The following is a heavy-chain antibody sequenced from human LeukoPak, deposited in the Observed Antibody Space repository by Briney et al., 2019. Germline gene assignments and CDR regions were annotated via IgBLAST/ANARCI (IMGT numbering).Heavy chain of an antibody. D-gene: IGHD3-22*01. CDR1: GGSFSGYY. V-gene: IGHV4-34*01. Sequence: SETLSLTCAVYGGSFSGYYWSWIRQPPGKGLEWIGEINHSGSTNYNPSLKSRVTISVDTSKNQFSLKLSSVTAADTAVYYCARGLNVYYGSSGPLDYWGQGTLVTVSS. J-gene: IGHJ4*02. CDR3: ARGLNVYYGSSGPLDY. CDR2: INHSGST.